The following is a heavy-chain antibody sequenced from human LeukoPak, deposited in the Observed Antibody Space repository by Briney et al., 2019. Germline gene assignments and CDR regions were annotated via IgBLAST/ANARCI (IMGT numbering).Heavy chain of an antibody. CDR1: GGSISSGGYS. CDR3: ARSGYSAPVGY. D-gene: IGHD5-12*01. CDR2: IYHSGST. V-gene: IGHV4-30-2*01. J-gene: IGHJ4*02. Sequence: SSQTLSLTCAVSGGSISSGGYSWSWIRQPPGKGLEWIGYIYHSGSTYYNPSLKSRVTISVDRSKNQFSLKLSSVTAADTAVYYCARSGYSAPVGYWGQGTLVTVSS.